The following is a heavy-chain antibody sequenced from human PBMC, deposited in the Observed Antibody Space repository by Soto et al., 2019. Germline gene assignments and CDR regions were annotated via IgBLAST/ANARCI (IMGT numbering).Heavy chain of an antibody. CDR2: ISSSGSTI. V-gene: IGHV3-48*03. Sequence: ESGGGLVQPGGSLRLSCAASGFTFSTYEMNWVRQAPGKGLEWVSYISSSGSTIYYADSVEGRFTISRDNAKKSLYLQMNSLRAEDTAVYYCARDRYDYDSSGYYSRYYYGMDVWGQGTTVTVSS. D-gene: IGHD3-22*01. CDR3: ARDRYDYDSSGYYSRYYYGMDV. CDR1: GFTFSTYE. J-gene: IGHJ6*02.